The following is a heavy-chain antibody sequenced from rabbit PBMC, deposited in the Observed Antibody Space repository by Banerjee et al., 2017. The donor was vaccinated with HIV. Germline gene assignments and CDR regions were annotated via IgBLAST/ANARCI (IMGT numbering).Heavy chain of an antibody. V-gene: IGHV1S45*01. CDR1: GFSFSTYYY. D-gene: IGHD4-2*01. Sequence: QQQLEESGGGLVKPEGSLTLTCKASGFSFSTYYYLCWVRQAPGKGLQWIACISTGSSGSTYYANWAEGRFTISKTSSTTVTLQMTSLTAADTATYFCARGDGWGYAGINLWGPGTLVTVS. CDR2: ISTGSSGST. CDR3: ARGDGWGYAGINL. J-gene: IGHJ4*01.